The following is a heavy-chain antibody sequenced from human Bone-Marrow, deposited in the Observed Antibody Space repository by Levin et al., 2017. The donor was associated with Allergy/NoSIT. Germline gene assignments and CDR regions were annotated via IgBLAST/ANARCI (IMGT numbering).Heavy chain of an antibody. CDR2: IGATGDT. V-gene: IGHV3-13*01. J-gene: IGHJ6*02. D-gene: IGHD3-16*01. CDR3: AGGSWGGMDV. CDR1: GFTFRNYD. Sequence: LSLTCAGSGFTFRNYDMSWVRQVSGKGLEWVSTIGATGDTSYSDSVKGRFTISKENANNSLYLQMNSLRAEDTAVYYCAGGSWGGMDVWGQGTTVTV.